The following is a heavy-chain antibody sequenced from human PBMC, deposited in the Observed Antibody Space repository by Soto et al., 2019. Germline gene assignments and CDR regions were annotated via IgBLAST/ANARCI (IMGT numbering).Heavy chain of an antibody. J-gene: IGHJ6*02. D-gene: IGHD3-22*01. V-gene: IGHV3-23*01. CDR3: ASTPDYYDSSGYVPYYYYGMDV. Sequence: GGSLRLSCAASGFTFSSYAMSWVRQAPGKGLEWVSAISGSGGSTYYADSVKGRFTISRDNSKNTLYLQMNSLRAGDTAVYYCASTPDYYDSSGYVPYYYYGMDVWGQGTTVTVSS. CDR1: GFTFSSYA. CDR2: ISGSGGST.